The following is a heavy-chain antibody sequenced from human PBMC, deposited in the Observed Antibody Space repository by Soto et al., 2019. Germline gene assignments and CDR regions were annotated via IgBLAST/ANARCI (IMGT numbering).Heavy chain of an antibody. D-gene: IGHD3-22*01. CDR3: ASSFNPINMIVVVIPPDI. CDR1: GFTFSSYA. J-gene: IGHJ3*02. CDR2: ISYDGSNK. Sequence: GGSLRLSCAASGFTFSSYAMHWVRQAPGKGLEWVAVISYDGSNKYYADSVKGRFTISRDNSKNTLYLQMNSLRAEDTAVYYCASSFNPINMIVVVIPPDICGQGPMVTVSS. V-gene: IGHV3-30-3*01.